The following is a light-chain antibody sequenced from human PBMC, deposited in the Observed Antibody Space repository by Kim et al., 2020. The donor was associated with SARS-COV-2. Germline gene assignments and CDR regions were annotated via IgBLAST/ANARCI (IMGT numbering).Light chain of an antibody. Sequence: SSELTHDPAVSVALGQTVRITCQGDSLRSYYASWYQQKPGQAPVLVIYGKNNRPSGIPDRFSGSSSGNTASLTITGAQAEDEADYYCNSRDSSGNHWVFGGGTQLTVL. J-gene: IGLJ3*02. CDR1: SLRSYY. CDR3: NSRDSSGNHWV. CDR2: GKN. V-gene: IGLV3-19*01.